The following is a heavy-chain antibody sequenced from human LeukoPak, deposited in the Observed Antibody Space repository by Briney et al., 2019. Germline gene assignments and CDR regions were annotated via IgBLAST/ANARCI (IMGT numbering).Heavy chain of an antibody. D-gene: IGHD3-22*01. V-gene: IGHV1-69*05. CDR1: GGTFSSYA. CDR2: IIPIFGTA. CDR3: ARDYGSSGYFDY. Sequence: ASVKVSCKASGGTFSSYAISWVRQAPGQGLEWMGGIIPIFGTANYAQKFQGRVTITTDESTSTAYMELSSLRSEDTAVYYCARDYGSSGYFDYWGQGTPVTVSS. J-gene: IGHJ4*02.